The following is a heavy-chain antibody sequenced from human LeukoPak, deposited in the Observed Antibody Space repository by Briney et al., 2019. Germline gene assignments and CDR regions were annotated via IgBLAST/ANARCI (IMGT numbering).Heavy chain of an antibody. CDR2: IYYSGST. CDR1: GGSISSYY. D-gene: IGHD2-2*01. Sequence: PSETLSLTCTVSGGSISSYYWSWIRQPPGKGLEWIGYIYYSGSTNYNPSLKSRVTISVDTSKNQFSLKLSSVTAADTAVYYCARGPGYCSSTSCYGQEYWGQGTLVTVSS. J-gene: IGHJ4*02. V-gene: IGHV4-59*08. CDR3: ARGPGYCSSTSCYGQEY.